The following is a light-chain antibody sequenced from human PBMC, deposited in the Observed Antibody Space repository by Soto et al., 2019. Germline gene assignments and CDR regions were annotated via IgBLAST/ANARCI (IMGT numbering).Light chain of an antibody. J-gene: IGKJ1*01. CDR1: QSISSW. CDR2: DAS. CDR3: QQYESYSPWT. Sequence: ALSASVGDRATITCRASQSISSWLAWYQQKPGKAPKLLIYDASTLQSGVPSRYSGSGSGTEFTLTISNLQPDDFATYYCQQYESYSPWTFGQGTKVDI. V-gene: IGKV1-5*01.